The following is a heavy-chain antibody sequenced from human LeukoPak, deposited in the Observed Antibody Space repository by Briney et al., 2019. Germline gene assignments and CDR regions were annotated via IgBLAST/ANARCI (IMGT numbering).Heavy chain of an antibody. CDR1: GFTFSSYA. Sequence: PGGSLRLSCAASGFTFSSYAMSWVRQAPGKGLEWVSAISGSGGSTYYADSVKGRFTISRDNSKNTLYLQMNSLRAEDTAVYYCAKDREGYSSSWYGGFDYWGQGTLVTVSS. D-gene: IGHD6-13*01. V-gene: IGHV3-23*01. CDR2: ISGSGGST. J-gene: IGHJ4*02. CDR3: AKDREGYSSSWYGGFDY.